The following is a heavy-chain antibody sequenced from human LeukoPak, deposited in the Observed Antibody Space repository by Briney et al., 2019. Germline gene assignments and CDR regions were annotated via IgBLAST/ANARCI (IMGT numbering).Heavy chain of an antibody. Sequence: PGGSLRLSCAASVFTFSSYAMSWGCQAPGKGLEWVSGISGSDYSTYYADSVKGRFTISRDNSKNTLYLQMNSLRAEDTAVYYCEKYYYDSSGYYDAAPLDYWGQGTLVTVFS. J-gene: IGHJ4*02. CDR3: EKYYYDSSGYYDAAPLDY. D-gene: IGHD3-22*01. V-gene: IGHV3-23*01. CDR1: VFTFSSYA. CDR2: ISGSDYST.